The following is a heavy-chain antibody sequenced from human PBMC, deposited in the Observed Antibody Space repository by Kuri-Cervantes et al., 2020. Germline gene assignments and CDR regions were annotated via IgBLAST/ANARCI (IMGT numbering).Heavy chain of an antibody. V-gene: IGHV4-59*06. D-gene: IGHD2-15*01. J-gene: IGHJ3*02. CDR2: IYYSGST. Sequence: GSLRLSCTVSGGSISSYYWSWIRQPPGKGLEWIGYIYYSGSTYYNPSLKSRVTISVDTSKNQFSLKLSSVTAADTAVYYCARAFKPPVGLLRACAAFDIWGQGTMVTVSS. CDR3: ARAFKPPVGLLRACAAFDI. CDR1: GGSISSYY.